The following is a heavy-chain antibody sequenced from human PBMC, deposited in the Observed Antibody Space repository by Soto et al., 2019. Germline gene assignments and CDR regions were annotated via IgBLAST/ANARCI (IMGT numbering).Heavy chain of an antibody. Sequence: ETLLLTCTVSGGSIYTYSWTWLRQPAGKGLEWIGHIYSSGSANYNPSLKSRVSMSVDTSKNQFSLKLNSVTAADTAVYYCETIAGANDYWGKGALVTV. CDR1: GGSIYTYS. D-gene: IGHD1-26*01. V-gene: IGHV4-4*07. CDR2: IYSSGSA. J-gene: IGHJ4*02. CDR3: ETIAGANDY.